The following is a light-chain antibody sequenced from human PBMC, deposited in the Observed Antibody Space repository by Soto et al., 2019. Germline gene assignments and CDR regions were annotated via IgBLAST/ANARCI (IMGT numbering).Light chain of an antibody. CDR2: GAS. CDR3: QQANSFPQS. J-gene: IGKJ5*01. Sequence: DLQMTQSPSSVSASVGDTVTINCRASQGIGNWLAWYQQKPGKAPKLLIYGASSLQSGVPSRFSGSGSGTDFTLTISSLQPEDFATYYCQQANSFPQSFGQGTRLEIK. V-gene: IGKV1D-12*01. CDR1: QGIGNW.